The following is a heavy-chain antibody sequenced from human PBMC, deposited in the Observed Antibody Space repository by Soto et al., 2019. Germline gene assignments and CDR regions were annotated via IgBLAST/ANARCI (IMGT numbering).Heavy chain of an antibody. V-gene: IGHV1-18*04. CDR2: ISAYNGNT. CDR3: ARVKAPRGVLLGLGDYYYYGMDV. D-gene: IGHD3-10*01. J-gene: IGHJ6*02. CDR1: GYTFTSYG. Sequence: ASVKVSCKASGYTFTSYGISWVRQAPGQGLEWMGWISAYNGNTNYAQKLQGRVTMTTDTSTSTAYMELRSLRSDDTAVYYCARVKAPRGVLLGLGDYYYYGMDVWGQGTTVTVSS.